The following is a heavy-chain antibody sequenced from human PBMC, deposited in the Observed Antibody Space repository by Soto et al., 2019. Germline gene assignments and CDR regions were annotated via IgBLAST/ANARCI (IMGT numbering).Heavy chain of an antibody. CDR2: IYDSEST. CDR3: ARHHNSGWYVWYFDL. CDR1: GDSITSSPYY. V-gene: IGHV4-39*01. D-gene: IGHD6-19*01. Sequence: HLQLQESGPGLVKPSETLSLTCTVSGDSITSSPYYWGWIRQPPGKGLEWIASIYDSESTYYNPSHKSRVTISVDKSKNQFSRELSSVTAAETAVYYCARHHNSGWYVWYFDLWGRGTLITVSS. J-gene: IGHJ2*01.